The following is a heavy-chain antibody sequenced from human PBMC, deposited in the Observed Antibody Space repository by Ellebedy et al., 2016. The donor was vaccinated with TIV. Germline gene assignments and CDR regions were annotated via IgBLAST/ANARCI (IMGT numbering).Heavy chain of an antibody. CDR3: ARSVGGVSNSWYTMDV. Sequence: GSLRLSXAVYGGSFSGYYWSWIRQPPGKGLEWIGEINHSGSTNYNPSLKSRVTISVDTSKNQFSLRLTSVTAADTAVYYCARSVGGVSNSWYTMDVWGKGTTVTVSS. V-gene: IGHV4-34*01. CDR1: GGSFSGYY. D-gene: IGHD6-13*01. J-gene: IGHJ6*03. CDR2: INHSGST.